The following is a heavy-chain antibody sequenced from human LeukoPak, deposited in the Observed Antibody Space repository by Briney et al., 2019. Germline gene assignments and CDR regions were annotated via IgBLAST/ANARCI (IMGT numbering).Heavy chain of an antibody. J-gene: IGHJ4*02. D-gene: IGHD6-13*01. CDR1: GFTFSSYS. V-gene: IGHV3-21*01. CDR3: ASYSSSLQFDY. Sequence: GGSLRLSCAASGFTFSSYSMNWVRQAPGKGLEWVSSISSSSYIYYADSVKGRFTISRDNAKNSLYLQMNSLRAEDTAVYYCASYSSSLQFDYWGQGTLVTVSS. CDR2: ISSSSYI.